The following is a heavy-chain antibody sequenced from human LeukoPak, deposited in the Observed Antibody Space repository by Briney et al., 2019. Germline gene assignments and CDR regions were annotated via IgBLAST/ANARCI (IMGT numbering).Heavy chain of an antibody. CDR3: ARDRAATIPYFDY. V-gene: IGHV4-59*01. CDR1: GGSISSYY. J-gene: IGHJ4*02. Sequence: SETLSLTCTVSGGSISSYYWSWIRQPPGKGLEWIGYIYYSGSTNYNPSLKGRVTISVDTSKNQFSLKLSSVTAADTAVYYCARDRAATIPYFDYWGQGTLVTVSS. D-gene: IGHD5-12*01. CDR2: IYYSGST.